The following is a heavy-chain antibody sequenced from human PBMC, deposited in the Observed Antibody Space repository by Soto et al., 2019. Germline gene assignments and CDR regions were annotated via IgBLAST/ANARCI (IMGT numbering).Heavy chain of an antibody. J-gene: IGHJ4*02. CDR2: ISYDGSNK. D-gene: IGHD3-3*01. CDR3: ARHKRDLRFLEWAYYFDF. V-gene: IGHV3-30-3*01. Sequence: QVQLVESGGGVVQPGRSLRLSCAASGFTFSSYAMHWVRQAPGKGLEWVAVISYDGSNKYYADSVKGRFTISRDNSKNKLCLQMNSVRAEDTAVYYCARHKRDLRFLEWAYYFDFWGQGTLVTVSS. CDR1: GFTFSSYA.